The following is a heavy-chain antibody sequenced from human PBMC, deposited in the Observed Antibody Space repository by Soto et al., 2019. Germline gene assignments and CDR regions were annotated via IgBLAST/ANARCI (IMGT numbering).Heavy chain of an antibody. CDR3: ARDDYGDYYYYYMDV. Sequence: PSETLSLTCTVSGGPISSSSYYWGWIRQPPGKGLEWIGSIYYSGSTYYNPSLKSRVTISVDTSKNQFSLKLSSVTAADTAVYYCARDDYGDYYYYYMDVWGKGTTVTVSS. CDR1: GGPISSSSYY. V-gene: IGHV4-39*02. J-gene: IGHJ6*03. CDR2: IYYSGST. D-gene: IGHD4-17*01.